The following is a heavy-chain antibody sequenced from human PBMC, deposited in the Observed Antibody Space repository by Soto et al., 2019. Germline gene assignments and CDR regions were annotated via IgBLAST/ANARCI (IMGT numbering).Heavy chain of an antibody. Sequence: QVQLVQSGAEVKKPGSSVKVSCKASGGTFSSYAISWVRQAPGQGLEWMGGIIPIFGTANYAQKFQGRVTITADEATSTAYMGLSSLRSEDTAVYYCARGGTVTARVLYYYYGMAVWGQGTTVTVSS. V-gene: IGHV1-69*01. CDR2: IIPIFGTA. J-gene: IGHJ6*02. CDR1: GGTFSSYA. D-gene: IGHD4-17*01. CDR3: ARGGTVTARVLYYYYGMAV.